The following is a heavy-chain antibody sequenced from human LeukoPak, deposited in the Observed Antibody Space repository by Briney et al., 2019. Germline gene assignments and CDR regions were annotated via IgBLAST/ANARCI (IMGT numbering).Heavy chain of an antibody. D-gene: IGHD2-8*02. CDR2: INKRGSET. V-gene: IGHV3-7*01. CDR1: GFTFSDSW. CDR3: ARELVVGPAEYFQH. J-gene: IGHJ1*01. Sequence: GESLKISCAGSGFTFSDSWMAWVRQVPGKGLEWVANINKRGSETYYVDSVRGRFTISRDNDKNSLFLQMNSLRVDDTALYYCARELVVGPAEYFQHWGHGTLVTVSS.